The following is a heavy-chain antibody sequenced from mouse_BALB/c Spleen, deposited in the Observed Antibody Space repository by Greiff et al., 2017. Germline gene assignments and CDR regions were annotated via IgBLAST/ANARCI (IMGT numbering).Heavy chain of an antibody. CDR3: ARIYGNFFYAMDY. D-gene: IGHD2-1*01. Sequence: DVKLQESGGGLVQPGGSRKLSCAASGFTFSSFGMHWVRQAPEKGLEWVAYISSGSSTIYYADTVKGRFTISRDNPKNTLFLQMTSLRSEDTAMYYCARIYGNFFYAMDYWGQGTSVTVSS. CDR2: ISSGSSTI. V-gene: IGHV5-17*02. J-gene: IGHJ4*01. CDR1: GFTFSSFG.